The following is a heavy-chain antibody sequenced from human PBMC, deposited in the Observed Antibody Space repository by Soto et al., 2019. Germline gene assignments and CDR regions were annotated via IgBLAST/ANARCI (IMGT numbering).Heavy chain of an antibody. J-gene: IGHJ5*02. Sequence: GGPMRLSSTAAGCTCSNAWMTWVRQAPGKGLEWVGRIKSKTDGGTTDYAAPVKGRFTISRDDSKNTMYLQMNSLKTEDTAVYYCTIPRGPMIRPWGQGTLVTVSS. CDR1: GCTCSNAW. CDR3: TIPRGPMIRP. CDR2: IKSKTDGGTT. V-gene: IGHV3-15*01. D-gene: IGHD3-22*01.